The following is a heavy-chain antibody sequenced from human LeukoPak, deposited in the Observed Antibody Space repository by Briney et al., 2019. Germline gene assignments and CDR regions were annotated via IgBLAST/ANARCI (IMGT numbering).Heavy chain of an antibody. D-gene: IGHD3-10*01. CDR2: IYYSGNT. Sequence: SETLSLTCAVYGGSFSGYYWSWIRQPPGKGLEWIGRIYYSGNTYYNASLKSQVYISIDMSKNQFSLKLTSVTAADTAVYYCARQTGSGLFILPGGQGTLVTVSS. CDR3: ARQTGSGLFILP. J-gene: IGHJ4*02. CDR1: GGSFSGYY. V-gene: IGHV4-34*01.